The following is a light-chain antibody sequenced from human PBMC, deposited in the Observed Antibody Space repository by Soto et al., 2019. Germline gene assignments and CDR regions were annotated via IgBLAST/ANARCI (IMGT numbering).Light chain of an antibody. CDR2: DVS. CDR3: CSYAGSSTSYV. CDR1: SSDVGGYNY. Sequence: QSALTQPRSVSGSPGQSVTISCTGTSSDVGGYNYVSWYQQHPGKAPKLVIYDVSKRPSGVPDRFSGSKSGNTASLTVSGLQAEDEADYSCCSYAGSSTSYVFGSGTKLTVL. V-gene: IGLV2-11*01. J-gene: IGLJ1*01.